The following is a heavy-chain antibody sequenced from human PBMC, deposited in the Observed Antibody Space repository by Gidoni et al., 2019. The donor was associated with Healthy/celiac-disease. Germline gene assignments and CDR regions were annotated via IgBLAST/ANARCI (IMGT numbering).Heavy chain of an antibody. CDR1: GFTFSDYY. D-gene: IGHD6-6*01. V-gene: IGHV3-11*01. CDR2: ISSSGSSI. CDR3: VRVRQLHHYYNYGMDV. Sequence: SGFTFSDYYMSWIRQAPGKGLEWISYISSSGSSIYYADSVKGRFTISRDNAKNSLSLQMNSLRAEDTAIYYCVRVRQLHHYYNYGMDVWGQGTTVTVSS. J-gene: IGHJ6*02.